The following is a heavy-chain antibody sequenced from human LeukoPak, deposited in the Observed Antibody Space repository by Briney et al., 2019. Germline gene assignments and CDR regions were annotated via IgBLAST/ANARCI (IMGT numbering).Heavy chain of an antibody. J-gene: IGHJ4*02. CDR2: INPNSGDT. Sequence: GASVKVSCKASGYSFTGYYMHWVRQAPGQGLEWMGWINPNSGDTKYAQKFQGRVTMTRDTSISTAYMELTRLRSDDTAVYYCARGQKYRSGYTVTELGSGYFDYWGQGTLVTVSS. CDR3: ARGQKYRSGYTVTELGSGYFDY. V-gene: IGHV1-2*02. D-gene: IGHD5-18*01. CDR1: GYSFTGYY.